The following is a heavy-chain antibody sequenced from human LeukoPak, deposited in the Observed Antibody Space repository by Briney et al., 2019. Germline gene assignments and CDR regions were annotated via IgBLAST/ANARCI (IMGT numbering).Heavy chain of an antibody. D-gene: IGHD5-18*01. CDR1: GFTFSSYE. V-gene: IGHV3-48*03. Sequence: PGGSLRLSCAASGFTFSSYEMNWVRQAPGKGLEWVSYISSSGSTIYYADSVKGRFTISRDTAKNSLYLQMNGLRAEDTAVYYCARLRGYSYGLDYWGQGILVTVSS. CDR3: ARLRGYSYGLDY. CDR2: ISSSGSTI. J-gene: IGHJ4*02.